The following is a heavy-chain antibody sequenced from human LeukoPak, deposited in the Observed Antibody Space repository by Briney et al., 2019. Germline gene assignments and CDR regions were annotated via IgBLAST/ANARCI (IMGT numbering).Heavy chain of an antibody. CDR1: GGSFSGYY. Sequence: ASETLSVTCAVYGGSFSGYYWSWIRQPPGKGLEWIGEINHSGSTNYNPSLKSRVTISVDTSKNQFSLKLSSVTAADTAVYYCARINGLYYYDSSGYYHIDYWGQGTLVSVSS. D-gene: IGHD3-22*01. CDR3: ARINGLYYYDSSGYYHIDY. J-gene: IGHJ4*02. V-gene: IGHV4-34*01. CDR2: INHSGST.